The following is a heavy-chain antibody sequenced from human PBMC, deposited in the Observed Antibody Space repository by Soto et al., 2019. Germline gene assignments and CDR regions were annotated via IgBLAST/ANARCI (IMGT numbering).Heavy chain of an antibody. CDR2: IYYSGST. J-gene: IGHJ5*02. CDR1: GGSISSGDYY. V-gene: IGHV4-30-4*01. Sequence: QVQLQESGPGLVKPSQTLSLTCTVSGGSISSGDYYWSWIRQPPGKGLEWIGYIYYSGSTYYNPSLKSRVTISVDTSKNQFSLKLSSVTAADTAVYYCARVGRYVADYSNFRPFDPWGQGTLVTVSS. CDR3: ARVGRYVADYSNFRPFDP. D-gene: IGHD4-4*01.